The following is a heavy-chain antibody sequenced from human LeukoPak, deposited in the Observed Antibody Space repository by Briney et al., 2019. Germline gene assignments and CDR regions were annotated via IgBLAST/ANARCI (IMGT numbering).Heavy chain of an antibody. D-gene: IGHD5-18*01. V-gene: IGHV3-23*01. CDR2: VGGSGGGA. Sequence: PGGSLRLSCAASGFTFSSYAMSWVRQAPGKGMEWVSGVGGSGGGAVYADSGKGRFTISRDNSKNTMYLQMNSLRAEDTAVYYCAKDPRTVGIQLWSIWGQGALVTVSS. J-gene: IGHJ4*02. CDR3: AKDPRTVGIQLWSI. CDR1: GFTFSSYA.